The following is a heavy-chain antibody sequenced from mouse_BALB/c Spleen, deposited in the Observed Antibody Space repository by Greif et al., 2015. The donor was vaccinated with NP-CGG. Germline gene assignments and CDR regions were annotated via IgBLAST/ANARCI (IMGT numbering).Heavy chain of an antibody. CDR1: GDSITSGY. V-gene: IGHV3-8*02. D-gene: IGHD1-1*01. J-gene: IGHJ2*01. CDR3: ASMITTYYFDY. Sequence: EVQVVESGPSLVKPSQTLSLTCSVTGDSITSGYWNWIRKFPGNKLEYMGYISYSGSTYYNPSLKSRISITRDTSKNXYYLHLNSVTTEDTATYYCASMITTYYFDYWRQGTTLTVSS. CDR2: ISYSGST.